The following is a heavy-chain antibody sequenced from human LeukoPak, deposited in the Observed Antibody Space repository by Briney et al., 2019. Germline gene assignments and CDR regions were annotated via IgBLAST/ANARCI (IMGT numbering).Heavy chain of an antibody. V-gene: IGHV3-74*01. J-gene: IGHJ5*01. CDR1: GFTFSNYW. CDR2: INSDGSSI. CDR3: ARTEGTVAYDS. Sequence: PGGSLRLSCAASGFTFSNYWMHWVRQAPGKGLVWVSRINSDGSSITYADSVKGRFTISRDNAKNTLYLQVNSLRAEDTAVYYCARTEGTVAYDSWGQGTLATVSS. D-gene: IGHD4-23*01.